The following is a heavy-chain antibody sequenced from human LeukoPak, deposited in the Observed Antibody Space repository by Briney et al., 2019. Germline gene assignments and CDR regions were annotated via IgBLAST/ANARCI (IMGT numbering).Heavy chain of an antibody. CDR2: ISSSSSYI. Sequence: GGSLRLSCAASGFTFSSYSMNWVRQAPGKGLEWVSSISSSSSYIFYADSVKGRFTISRDNAKNSLYLQMNSLRAEDTALYYCARGGGGNGNDAFDIWGQGTMVTVSS. CDR1: GFTFSSYS. D-gene: IGHD4-23*01. V-gene: IGHV3-21*06. CDR3: ARGGGGNGNDAFDI. J-gene: IGHJ3*02.